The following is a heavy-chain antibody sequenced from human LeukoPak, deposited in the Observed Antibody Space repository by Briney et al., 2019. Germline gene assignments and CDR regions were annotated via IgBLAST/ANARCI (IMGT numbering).Heavy chain of an antibody. D-gene: IGHD1-26*01. V-gene: IGHV4-59*01. CDR2: IYYSGST. CDR3: ARVSGSYYFDY. J-gene: IGHJ4*02. CDR1: GGSISSYY. Sequence: PSETLSLTCTVSGGSISSYYWSWIRQPPGGGLEWIGYIYYSGSTNYNPSLKSRVTISIDTSKNQFSLKLSSVTAADTAVYYCARVSGSYYFDYWGQGTLVTVSS.